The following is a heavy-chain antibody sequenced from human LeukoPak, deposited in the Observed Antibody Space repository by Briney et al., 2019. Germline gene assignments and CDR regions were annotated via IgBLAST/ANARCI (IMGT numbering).Heavy chain of an antibody. J-gene: IGHJ5*02. Sequence: SETLSLTCTVSGGSISSGGYYWSWIRQHPGKGLEWIGYIYYSGSTYYNPSLKSRVTISVDTSKNQFFLKLSSVTAADTAVYYCARGEAYYYDTYNWFDPWGQGTLVTVSS. V-gene: IGHV4-31*03. D-gene: IGHD3-22*01. CDR1: GGSISSGGYY. CDR3: ARGEAYYYDTYNWFDP. CDR2: IYYSGST.